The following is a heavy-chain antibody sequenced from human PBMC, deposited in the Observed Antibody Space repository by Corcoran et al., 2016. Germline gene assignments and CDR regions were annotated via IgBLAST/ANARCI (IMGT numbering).Heavy chain of an antibody. CDR2: ISAYNGNT. D-gene: IGHD2-2*01. CDR1: GYTFTSYG. V-gene: IGHV1-18*01. Sequence: QVQLVQSGAEVKKPGASVKVSCKASGYTFTSYGISWVRQAPGQGLEWMGWISAYNGNTNYAQKLQGRVTMTTDTSTSTAYMELRSLRSDDTAVYYCASDCSSTSCYSVAGYYYYGMDVWGQGTTVTVSS. J-gene: IGHJ6*02. CDR3: ASDCSSTSCYSVAGYYYYGMDV.